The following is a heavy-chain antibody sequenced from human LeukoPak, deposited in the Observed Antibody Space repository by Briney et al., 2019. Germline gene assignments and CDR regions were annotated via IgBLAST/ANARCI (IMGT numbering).Heavy chain of an antibody. V-gene: IGHV1-69*06. Sequence: ASVKVSCKASGGTFSSYAISWVRQAPGQGLEWMGGIIPIFGTANYAQKFQGRVTITADKSTSTAYMELSSLRSEDTAVYYCARGDTYYYDSSGYYPYWGQGTLVTVSS. D-gene: IGHD3-22*01. CDR3: ARGDTYYYDSSGYYPY. J-gene: IGHJ4*02. CDR1: GGTFSSYA. CDR2: IIPIFGTA.